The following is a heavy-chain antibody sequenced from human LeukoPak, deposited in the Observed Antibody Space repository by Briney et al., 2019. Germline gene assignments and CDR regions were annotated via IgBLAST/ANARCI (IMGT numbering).Heavy chain of an antibody. J-gene: IGHJ6*02. CDR3: ARGYCSSTSCYLRPWRDYGMDV. CDR1: GFTFDDYG. CDR2: INWNGGST. V-gene: IGHV3-20*01. Sequence: GGSLRLSCAAPGFTFDDYGMSWVRQAPGKGLEWVSGINWNGGSTGYADSVKGRFIISRDNAKNSLYLQMNSLRAEDTALYHCARGYCSSTSCYLRPWRDYGMDVWGQGTTVTVSS. D-gene: IGHD2-2*01.